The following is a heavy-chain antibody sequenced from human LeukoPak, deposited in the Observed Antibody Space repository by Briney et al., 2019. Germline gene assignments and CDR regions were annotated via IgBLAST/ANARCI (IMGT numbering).Heavy chain of an antibody. D-gene: IGHD3-16*01. Sequence: ASVKVSCKVSGYTLTELSMHWVRQAPGKGLEWMGGFDPEDGETIYAQKFQGRVTMTRNTSINTAYLELSSLRSDDTAVYFCARGVGGLGNMDVWGKGTTVIIS. J-gene: IGHJ6*03. CDR1: GYTLTELS. CDR2: FDPEDGET. V-gene: IGHV1-24*01. CDR3: ARGVGGLGNMDV.